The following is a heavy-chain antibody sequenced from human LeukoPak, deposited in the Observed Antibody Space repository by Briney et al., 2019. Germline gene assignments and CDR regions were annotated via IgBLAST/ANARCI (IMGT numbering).Heavy chain of an antibody. V-gene: IGHV4-39*07. CDR2: IYYSGST. CDR1: GGSISSTTYH. J-gene: IGHJ6*02. CDR3: ARVDSSGYYTLFYYYGMDV. Sequence: TSETLSLTCTVSGGSISSTTYHWGWMRQPPGKGLEWIGSIYYSGSTYYNPSLKSRVTISVDTSKNQFSLKLSSVTAADTAVYYCARVDSSGYYTLFYYYGMDVWGQGTTVTVSS. D-gene: IGHD3-22*01.